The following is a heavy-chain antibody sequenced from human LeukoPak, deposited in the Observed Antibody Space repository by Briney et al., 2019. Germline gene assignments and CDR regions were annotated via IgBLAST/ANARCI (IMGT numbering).Heavy chain of an antibody. CDR1: GYTFTGYY. CDR3: ASEYYVILTGSGGMDV. J-gene: IGHJ6*02. CDR2: INPNSGGT. Sequence: GASVKVSCKASGYTFTGYYMHWVRQAPGQGLEWMGWINPNSGGTNYAQKFQGRVTMTRDTSISTAYMELSRLRSDDTAVYYCASEYYVILTGSGGMDVWGQGTTVTVSS. D-gene: IGHD3-9*01. V-gene: IGHV1-2*02.